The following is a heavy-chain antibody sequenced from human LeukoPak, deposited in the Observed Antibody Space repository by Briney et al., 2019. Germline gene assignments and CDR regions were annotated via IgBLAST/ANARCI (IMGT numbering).Heavy chain of an antibody. Sequence: GGSLRLSCAASGFIFRNAWLSWVRQAPGKGLEGVGCVKSTIDGGTTDYAAPVKGRFTISRDDSKNTLYLQMNSLKTEDTAVYYCATATTGAPLWGQGTLVTVSS. CDR1: GFIFRNAW. CDR2: VKSTIDGGTT. V-gene: IGHV3-15*01. J-gene: IGHJ4*02. D-gene: IGHD4-11*01. CDR3: ATATTGAPL.